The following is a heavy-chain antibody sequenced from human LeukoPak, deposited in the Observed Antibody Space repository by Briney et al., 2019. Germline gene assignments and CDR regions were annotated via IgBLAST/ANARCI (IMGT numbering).Heavy chain of an antibody. V-gene: IGHV1-69*01. CDR1: GGTFSSYA. CDR2: IIPIFGTA. Sequence: GASVKVSCKASGGTFSSYAISWVRQAPGQGLEWMGGIIPIFGTANYAQKFQGRVTIAADESTSTAYMELSSLRSEDTAVYYCARSVGSSSPGHFDYWGQGTLVTVSS. J-gene: IGHJ4*02. CDR3: ARSVGSSSPGHFDY. D-gene: IGHD6-6*01.